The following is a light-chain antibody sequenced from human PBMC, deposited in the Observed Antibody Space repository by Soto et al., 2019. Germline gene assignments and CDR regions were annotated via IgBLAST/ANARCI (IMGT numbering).Light chain of an antibody. Sequence: SYELTQPPSVSVSPGQTATLSCSGDKLGDKFACWYQQKPGQSPELVIYQDNKLPSGIPERFSGSNSGNTATLTIAETRAMDEADYFCQAWDSGNMVFGGGTKLTVL. CDR3: QAWDSGNMV. CDR1: KLGDKF. V-gene: IGLV3-1*01. CDR2: QDN. J-gene: IGLJ3*02.